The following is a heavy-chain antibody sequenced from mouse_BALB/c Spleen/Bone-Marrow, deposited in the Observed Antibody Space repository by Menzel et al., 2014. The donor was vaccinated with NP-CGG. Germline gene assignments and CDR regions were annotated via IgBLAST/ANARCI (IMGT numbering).Heavy chain of an antibody. D-gene: IGHD2-3*01. CDR1: GDSTTSAY. CDR2: ISYSGST. Sequence: EVKLMESGPSLVKPSQTLSLTCSVTGDSTTSAYWNWIRKFPGSKLEYMGYISYSGSTYYNPSLKSRISITRDTSKTQYYLQLNAVTTENTATYYCATYDGYCFDYWGQGTTLTVSS. V-gene: IGHV3-8*02. J-gene: IGHJ2*01. CDR3: ATYDGYCFDY.